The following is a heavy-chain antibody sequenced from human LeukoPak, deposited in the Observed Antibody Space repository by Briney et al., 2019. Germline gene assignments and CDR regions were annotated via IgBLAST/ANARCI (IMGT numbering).Heavy chain of an antibody. V-gene: IGHV3-21*01. CDR1: GFTFSTYS. D-gene: IGHD4-23*01. CDR3: ARDSPSLYGGNSLDY. J-gene: IGHJ4*02. Sequence: GGSLRLSCAASGFTFSTYSMNWVRQAPGRGLEWVSSISSSGRFIYYADSVKGRFTISRDNSKNTLYLQMNSLRAEDTAVYYCARDSPSLYGGNSLDYWGQGTLVTVSS. CDR2: ISSSGRFI.